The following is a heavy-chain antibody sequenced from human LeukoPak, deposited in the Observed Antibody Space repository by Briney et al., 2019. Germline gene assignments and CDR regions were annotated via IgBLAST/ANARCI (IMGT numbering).Heavy chain of an antibody. J-gene: IGHJ4*02. D-gene: IGHD3-16*02. CDR3: AREPANYDYVWGSYRLTDY. Sequence: SETLSLTCTVSGGSISSSSYYWGWIRQPPGKGLEWIGSIYYSGSTYYNPSLKSRVTISVDTSKNQFSLKLSSVTAADTAVYYCAREPANYDYVWGSYRLTDYWGQGTLVTVSS. V-gene: IGHV4-39*07. CDR2: IYYSGST. CDR1: GGSISSSSYY.